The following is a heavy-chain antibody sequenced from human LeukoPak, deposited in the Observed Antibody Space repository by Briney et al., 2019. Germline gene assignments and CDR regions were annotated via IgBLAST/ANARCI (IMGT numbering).Heavy chain of an antibody. CDR1: GYMFSSYG. CDR2: ITTYKGNT. CDR3: ARDGIEYGSGSGKFYSNGMDV. Sequence: ASVKVSCKASGYMFSSYGISWVRQAPGEGLEWMGWITTYKGNTAYEQKFQGRVTMTTDTSTSTAYLVLRSLRSDDTAVYYCARDGIEYGSGSGKFYSNGMDVWGQGTTVTVSS. D-gene: IGHD3-10*01. V-gene: IGHV1-18*01. J-gene: IGHJ6*02.